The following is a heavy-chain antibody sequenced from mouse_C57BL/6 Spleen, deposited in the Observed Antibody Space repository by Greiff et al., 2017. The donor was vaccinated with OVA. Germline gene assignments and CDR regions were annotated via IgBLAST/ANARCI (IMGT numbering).Heavy chain of an antibody. J-gene: IGHJ4*01. CDR3: ARKDYDYDGGGYYAMDY. Sequence: EVHLVESGGGLVKPGGSLKLSCAASGFTFSDYGMHWVRQAPEKGLEWVAYISSGSSTIYYADTVKGRFTLSRDNAKNTLFLQMTSLRSEETAMYYCARKDYDYDGGGYYAMDYWGQGTSVTVSS. V-gene: IGHV5-17*01. D-gene: IGHD2-4*01. CDR2: ISSGSSTI. CDR1: GFTFSDYG.